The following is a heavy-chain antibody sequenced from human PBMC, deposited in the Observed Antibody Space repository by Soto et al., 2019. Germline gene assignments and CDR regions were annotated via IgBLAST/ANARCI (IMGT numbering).Heavy chain of an antibody. CDR3: ARVSASIAVREGENYFDC. Sequence: ASVKVSCKASGGTFSSYAISWVRQAPGQGLEWMGGIIPIFGTANYAQKFQGRVNITADESTSTAYMELSSLRSEDTAVYYCARVSASIAVREGENYFDCWGQGTLVTVSS. D-gene: IGHD6-19*01. V-gene: IGHV1-69*13. J-gene: IGHJ4*02. CDR2: IIPIFGTA. CDR1: GGTFSSYA.